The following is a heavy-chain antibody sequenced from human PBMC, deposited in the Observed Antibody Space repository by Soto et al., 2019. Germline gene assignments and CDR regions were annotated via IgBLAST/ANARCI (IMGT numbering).Heavy chain of an antibody. CDR1: GYTLTGYY. CDR3: ERGVCGGDCYYNY. D-gene: IGHD2-21*02. J-gene: IGHJ4*02. CDR2: INPNSGGT. V-gene: IGHV1-2*02. Sequence: KGSCKGSGYTLTGYYMHWLRQAPGQGLEWMGWINPNSGGTNYAQKFQGRVTMTRDTSISTAYMELSRLRSDDTAVYYCERGVCGGDCYYNYWGQGTLVTVS.